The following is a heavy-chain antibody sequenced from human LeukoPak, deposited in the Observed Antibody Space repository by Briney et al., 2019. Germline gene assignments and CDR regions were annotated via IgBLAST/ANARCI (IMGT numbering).Heavy chain of an antibody. CDR3: ASGRGVAVAGTTPFDY. Sequence: GSSVKVSCKASGGTFSSYAISWVRQAPGQGLEWMGRIIPILGIANYAQKFQGRVTITADKSTSTAYMELSSLRSEDTAVYYCASGRGVAVAGTTPFDYWGQGTLVTVSS. CDR2: IIPILGIA. V-gene: IGHV1-69*04. J-gene: IGHJ4*02. D-gene: IGHD6-19*01. CDR1: GGTFSSYA.